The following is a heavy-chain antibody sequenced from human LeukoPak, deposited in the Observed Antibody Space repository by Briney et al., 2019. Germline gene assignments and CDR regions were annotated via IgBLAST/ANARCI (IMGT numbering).Heavy chain of an antibody. CDR3: ARDLTPYYYYYGMDV. CDR1: GFTFSSYA. D-gene: IGHD2-15*01. V-gene: IGHV3-30-3*01. Sequence: GGSLRLSCAASGFTFSSYAMHWVRQAPGKGLEWVAVISYDGSNKYYADSVKGRFTISRDNSKNTLYLQMNSLRAEDTAVYYGARDLTPYYYYYGMDVWGQGTTVTVSS. CDR2: ISYDGSNK. J-gene: IGHJ6*02.